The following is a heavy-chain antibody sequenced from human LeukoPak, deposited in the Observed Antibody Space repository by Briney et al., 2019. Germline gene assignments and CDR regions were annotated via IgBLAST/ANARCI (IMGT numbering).Heavy chain of an antibody. V-gene: IGHV4-38-2*02. Sequence: PSETLSLTCTVSGYSISSGYYWGWIRQPPGKGLEWIGSIYHSGSTYYNPSLKSRVTISVDTSKNQFSLKLSSVTAADTAVYYCAREDYGDYEEVYWGQGTLVTVSS. CDR3: AREDYGDYEEVY. D-gene: IGHD4-17*01. CDR1: GYSISSGYY. J-gene: IGHJ4*02. CDR2: IYHSGST.